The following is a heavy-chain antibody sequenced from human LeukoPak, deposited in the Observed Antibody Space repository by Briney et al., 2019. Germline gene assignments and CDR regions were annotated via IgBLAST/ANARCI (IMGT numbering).Heavy chain of an antibody. J-gene: IGHJ3*02. V-gene: IGHV3-21*01. Sequence: GGSLRLSCAASGFTFSSYSMNWICKAQRKGLELVSSISSSNSYIYYAYSVKGRFTISRDNAKNSLYLQMNSLRAEDTAVYYCARGVSTGGYSYGSASYDAFDIWGQGTMVTVSS. D-gene: IGHD5-18*01. CDR2: ISSSNSYI. CDR3: ARGVSTGGYSYGSASYDAFDI. CDR1: GFTFSSYS.